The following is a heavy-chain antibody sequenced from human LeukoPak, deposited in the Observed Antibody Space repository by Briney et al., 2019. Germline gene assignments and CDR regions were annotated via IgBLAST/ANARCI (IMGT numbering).Heavy chain of an antibody. CDR2: IYPNSGAT. CDR3: GTLLSNGPFDY. J-gene: IGHJ4*02. V-gene: IGHV1-2*02. CDR1: GYTFTGYY. Sequence: ASVKVSCKASGYTFTGYYMHWVRQAPGQGLEWMGYIYPNSGATKYAQKFQGRVTVTRGTSISTAYMELSGLRSDDTAVYYCGTLLSNGPFDYWGQGSLVTVSS.